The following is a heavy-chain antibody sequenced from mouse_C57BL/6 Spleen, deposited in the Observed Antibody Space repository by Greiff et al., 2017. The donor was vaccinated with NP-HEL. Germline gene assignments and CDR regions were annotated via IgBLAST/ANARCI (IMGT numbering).Heavy chain of an antibody. CDR3: ARSDTAAVAQRGFDY. D-gene: IGHD1-1*01. CDR2: IYPGGGYT. V-gene: IGHV1-63*01. Sequence: QVHVKQSGAELVRPGTSVKMSCKASGYTFTNYWIGWAKQRPGHGLEWIGDIYPGGGYTNYNEKFKGKATLTADKSSSTAYMQFSSLTSEDSAIYYCARSDTAAVAQRGFDYWGQGTTLTVSS. CDR1: GYTFTNYW. J-gene: IGHJ2*01.